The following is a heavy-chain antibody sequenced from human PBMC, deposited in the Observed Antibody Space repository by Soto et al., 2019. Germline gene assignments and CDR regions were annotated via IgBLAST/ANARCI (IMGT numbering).Heavy chain of an antibody. D-gene: IGHD3-10*01. CDR1: GYASLSYG. V-gene: IGHV1-3*01. CDR3: AREVQGVTSFDY. CDR2: INAGVDGT. J-gene: IGHJ4*02. Sequence: QVQLVQSGPEMMQPGASVKVSCKASGYASLSYGMHWVRQVPGQVYEWLGWINAGVDGTMYSERLQGRVRITRDTSANTVYMELNALTSEDTAVYYCAREVQGVTSFDYWGQGTLVIVSS.